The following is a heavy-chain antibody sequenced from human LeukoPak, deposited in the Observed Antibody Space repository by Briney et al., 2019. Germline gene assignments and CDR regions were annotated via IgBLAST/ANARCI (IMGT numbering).Heavy chain of an antibody. CDR2: ISGGGGST. CDR1: GFTFSSYA. J-gene: IGHJ1*01. CDR3: AKGSGLLGQH. D-gene: IGHD3-16*01. Sequence: GGSLRLSCAASGFTFSSYAMSWVRQAPGKGLEWVSTISGGGGSTFYYADSVKGRFTISRDNSKNTLYLQMNNLRAEDTALYYCAKGSGLLGQHWGQGTLVTVSS. V-gene: IGHV3-23*01.